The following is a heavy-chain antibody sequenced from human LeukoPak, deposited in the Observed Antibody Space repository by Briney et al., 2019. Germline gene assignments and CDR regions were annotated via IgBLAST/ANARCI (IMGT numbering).Heavy chain of an antibody. J-gene: IGHJ4*02. CDR2: IKQDGSQK. Sequence: PGGSLRLSCAASGFTFSSYWTSWVRQAPGKGLEWVANIKQDGSQKYYVDSVKGRFTISRDNANNLLYLQMNSLRAEDTAVYYCASAFDYGVYDYWGQGTLVTVSS. CDR1: GFTFSSYW. CDR3: ASAFDYGVYDY. V-gene: IGHV3-7*01. D-gene: IGHD4-17*01.